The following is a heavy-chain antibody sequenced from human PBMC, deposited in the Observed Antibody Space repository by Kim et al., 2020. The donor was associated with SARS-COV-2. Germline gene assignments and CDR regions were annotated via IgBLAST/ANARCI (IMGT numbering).Heavy chain of an antibody. D-gene: IGHD3-3*01. Sequence: SETLSLTCTVSGGSISSSSYYWGWIRQPPGKGLEWIGSIYYSGSTYYNPSLKSRVTISVDTSKNQFSLKLSSVTAADTAVYYCASTPYDFWSGYYYPKFDPWGQGTLVTVSS. CDR2: IYYSGST. V-gene: IGHV4-39*01. CDR1: GGSISSSSYY. CDR3: ASTPYDFWSGYYYPKFDP. J-gene: IGHJ5*02.